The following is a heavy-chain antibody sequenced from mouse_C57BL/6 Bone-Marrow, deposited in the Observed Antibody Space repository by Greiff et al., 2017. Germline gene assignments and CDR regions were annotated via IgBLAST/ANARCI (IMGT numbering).Heavy chain of an antibody. CDR1: GFTFSDYG. CDR3: ARRRWYFDV. J-gene: IGHJ1*03. CDR2: ISNLAYSI. Sequence: EVKVEESGGGLVQPGGSLKLSCAASGFTFSDYGMAWVRQAPRKGPEWVAFISNLAYSIYYADTVTGRFTISRENAKNTLYLEMSSLRSEDTAMYYCARRRWYFDVWGTGTTVTVSA. V-gene: IGHV5-15*04.